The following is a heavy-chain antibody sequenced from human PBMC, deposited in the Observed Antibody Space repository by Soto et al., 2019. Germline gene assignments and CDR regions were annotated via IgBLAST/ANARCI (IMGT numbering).Heavy chain of an antibody. CDR3: ARDPLLLRYFDWLVDSDYHYGMDV. V-gene: IGHV1-18*01. D-gene: IGHD3-9*01. J-gene: IGHJ6*02. CDR1: GYTFPSYG. CDR2: ISAYNCNT. Sequence: GASVKVSCKASGYTFPSYGISWVRQAPAQGLAWLGWISAYNCNTNYAQKLQGRVTITTDTSTSTVYMELRNLRSYDTAVDDCARDPLLLRYFDWLVDSDYHYGMDVWGQGTTVTVSS.